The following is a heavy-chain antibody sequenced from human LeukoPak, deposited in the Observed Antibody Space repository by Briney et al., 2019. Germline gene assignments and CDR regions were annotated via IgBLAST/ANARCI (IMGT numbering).Heavy chain of an antibody. CDR3: ARGAYNTLSEGPYFYYMDV. J-gene: IGHJ6*03. V-gene: IGHV4-59*01. CDR1: GGSISRYY. CDR2: MFYTGST. D-gene: IGHD2/OR15-2a*01. Sequence: PSETLSLTCSVSGGSISRYYWSWIRQSPGKGLEWIGYMFYTGSTNYNPSLKGRVTMSLDTSKNQFSLKLTSVTAADTAVYLCARGAYNTLSEGPYFYYMDVWGKGTTVTVSS.